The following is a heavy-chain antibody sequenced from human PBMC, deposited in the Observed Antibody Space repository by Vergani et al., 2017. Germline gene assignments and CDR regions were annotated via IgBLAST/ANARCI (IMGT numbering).Heavy chain of an antibody. CDR1: GYTFTSYG. J-gene: IGHJ6*02. Sequence: QVQLVQSGAEVKKPGASVKVSCKASGYTFTSYGINWVRQAPGQGLEWMGWISAYNGNTNYAQKFQGRVTITADESTSTAYMELSSLRSEDTAVYYCARATRGSGPYGMDVWGQGTTVTVSS. D-gene: IGHD3-10*01. CDR3: ARATRGSGPYGMDV. V-gene: IGHV1-18*01. CDR2: ISAYNGNT.